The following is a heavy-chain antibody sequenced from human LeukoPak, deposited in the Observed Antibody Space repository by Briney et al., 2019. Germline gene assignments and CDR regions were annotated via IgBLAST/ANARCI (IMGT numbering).Heavy chain of an antibody. CDR2: ISVQNGNT. Sequence: ASVRVSCKASGYTFDEYGINWVRQAPGQGLEWMGWISVQNGNTKYAQNVQGRVTKTTDTSTETAYMELRTLRSDVTAVYYCARDYFGLGSYFGTGDYWGQGTLVTVSS. J-gene: IGHJ4*02. D-gene: IGHD3-10*01. CDR3: ARDYFGLGSYFGTGDY. V-gene: IGHV1-18*01. CDR1: GYTFDEYG.